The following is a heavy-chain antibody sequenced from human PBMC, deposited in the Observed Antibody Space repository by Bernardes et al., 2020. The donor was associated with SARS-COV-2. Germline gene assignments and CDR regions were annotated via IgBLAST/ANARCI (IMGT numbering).Heavy chain of an antibody. D-gene: IGHD3-10*01. J-gene: IGHJ4*02. CDR3: AKDLLPMVRGIRLSRTFDS. Sequence: GGCLRLSCAASGFTFNNFAMAWVRQSSENGLEWVATISGSGGSTYYADSVRGRFTISRDNVANTLFLQMDSLKVEETAVYYCAKDLLPMVRGIRLSRTFDSWGQGTLVAVSS. V-gene: IGHV3-23*01. CDR1: GFTFNNFA. CDR2: ISGSGGST.